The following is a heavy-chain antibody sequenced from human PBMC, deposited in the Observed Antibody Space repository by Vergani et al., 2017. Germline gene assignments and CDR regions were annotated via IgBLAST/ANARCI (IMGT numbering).Heavy chain of an antibody. J-gene: IGHJ4*02. V-gene: IGHV3-30*03. CDR3: PTSIPVSYVWVSYRWFGVSPSVDY. CDR2: ISYDGSNK. CDR1: GFTFSSYG. Sequence: QVQLVESGGGVVQPGRSLRLSCAASGFTFSSYGMHWVRQAPGKGLEWVAVISYDGSNKYYADSVKGRFTISRDNSKHTLYLQMNSLRAEDTAVYYCPTSIPVSYVWVSYRWFGVSPSVDYWGQGTLVTVSS. D-gene: IGHD3-16*02.